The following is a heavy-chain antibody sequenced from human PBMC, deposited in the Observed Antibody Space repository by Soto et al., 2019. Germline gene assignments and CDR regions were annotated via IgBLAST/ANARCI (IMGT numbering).Heavy chain of an antibody. CDR1: GLTFSKFE. CDR2: ISSDGATI. CDR3: VRVGIVARPY. D-gene: IGHD2-21*01. J-gene: IGHJ4*02. V-gene: IGHV3-48*03. Sequence: PGGSLRLSCEVSGLTFSKFEMTWVRQAPGQGLEGVSSISSDGATIYYADSVKGRFTISRDNDKNLLYLQMNSLKGEDTATYYCVRVGIVARPYWGQGTPVTVSS.